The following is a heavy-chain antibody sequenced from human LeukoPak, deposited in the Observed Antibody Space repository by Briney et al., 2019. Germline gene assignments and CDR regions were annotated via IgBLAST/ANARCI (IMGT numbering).Heavy chain of an antibody. CDR3: AKSSGGSPSFDY. Sequence: GRSLRLSCAASGFTFSSYAMSWVRQAPGKGLEWVSAISGSGGSTYYEGSVKGRFTISRDNSKNTLYLQMNSLTAEDKAVYYCAKSSGGSPSFDYWGQGTLVTVSS. V-gene: IGHV3-23*01. J-gene: IGHJ4*02. CDR1: GFTFSSYA. D-gene: IGHD1-26*01. CDR2: ISGSGGST.